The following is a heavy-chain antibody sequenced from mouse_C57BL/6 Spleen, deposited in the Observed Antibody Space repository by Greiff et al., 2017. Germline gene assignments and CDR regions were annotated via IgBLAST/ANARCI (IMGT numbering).Heavy chain of an antibody. Sequence: EVMLVESGGGLVQPGGSMKLSCAASGFTFSDAWMDWVRQSPEKGLEWVAEIRNKANNHATYYAESVKGRFTISRDDSKSSVYLQMNSLRAEDTGIYYCTSITTVVAPFFDYWGQGTTLTVSS. CDR1: GFTFSDAW. CDR3: TSITTVVAPFFDY. V-gene: IGHV6-6*01. J-gene: IGHJ2*01. D-gene: IGHD1-1*01. CDR2: IRNKANNHAT.